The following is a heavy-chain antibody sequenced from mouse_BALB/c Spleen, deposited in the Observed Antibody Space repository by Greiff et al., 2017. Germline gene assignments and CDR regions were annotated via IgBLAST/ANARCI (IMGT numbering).Heavy chain of an antibody. Sequence: EVKLMESGGGLVQPGGSMKLSCVASGFTFSNYWMNWVRQSPEKGLEWVAEIRLKSNNYATHYAESVKGRFTISRDDSKSSVYLQMNNLRAEDTGIYYCTRSYYYGSSLYWYFDVWGAGTTVTVSS. CDR2: IRLKSNNYAT. CDR1: GFTFSNYW. CDR3: TRSYYYGSSLYWYFDV. V-gene: IGHV6-6*02. J-gene: IGHJ1*01. D-gene: IGHD1-1*01.